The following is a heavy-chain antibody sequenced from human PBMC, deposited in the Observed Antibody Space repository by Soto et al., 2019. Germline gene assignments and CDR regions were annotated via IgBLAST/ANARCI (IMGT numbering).Heavy chain of an antibody. J-gene: IGHJ4*02. Sequence: DVQLVESGGDLVQRGGSLRLSCAASGFPFSSYWMHWVRHTPGKGLDWVARISGDGVTTYYADSVTGRFTVSRDNAKNILTLQISGLRAKDTAVYYCAREYYGLLTGYYTDYWGQGTLVSVSS. CDR3: AREYYGLLTGYYTDY. CDR2: ISGDGVTT. CDR1: GFPFSSYW. V-gene: IGHV3-74*01. D-gene: IGHD3-9*01.